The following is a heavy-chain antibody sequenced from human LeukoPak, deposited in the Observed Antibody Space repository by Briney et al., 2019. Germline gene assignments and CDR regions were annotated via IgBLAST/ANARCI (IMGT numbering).Heavy chain of an antibody. Sequence: ASVRVSCKTSGYTFTNYDINWVRQATGQGLEWMGWMNPKSGNTGSAQRFQGRVTLTRDTSISTAYMELSSLRSEDTAVYYCARVWGSIDYWGQGTLVTVSS. CDR2: MNPKSGNT. CDR1: GYTFTNYD. J-gene: IGHJ4*02. CDR3: ARVWGSIDY. D-gene: IGHD7-27*01. V-gene: IGHV1-8*01.